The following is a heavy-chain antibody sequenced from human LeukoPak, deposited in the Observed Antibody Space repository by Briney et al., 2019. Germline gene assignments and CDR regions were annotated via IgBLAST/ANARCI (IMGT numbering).Heavy chain of an antibody. J-gene: IGHJ3*02. D-gene: IGHD3-3*01. V-gene: IGHV1-69*04. Sequence: ASVKVSCKASGYTFTGYYMHWVRQAPGQGLEWMGRIIPILGIANYAQKFQGRVTITADKSTSTAYMELSSLRSEDTAVYYCARDPYYDFWSVAFDIWGQGTMVTVSS. CDR2: IIPILGIA. CDR1: GYTFTGYY. CDR3: ARDPYYDFWSVAFDI.